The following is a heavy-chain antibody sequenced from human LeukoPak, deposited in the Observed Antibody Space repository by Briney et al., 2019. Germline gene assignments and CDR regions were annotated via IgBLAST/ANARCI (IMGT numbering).Heavy chain of an antibody. J-gene: IGHJ4*02. CDR2: ISSSSSMI. CDR1: GFTFSSYS. D-gene: IGHD4-17*01. V-gene: IGHV3-48*02. CDR3: ARYYGDLPARVPHFDY. Sequence: PGGSLRLSCAASGFTFSSYSMNWVRQAPGKGLEWVSYISSSSSMIYYADSVKGRFTISRDNAKNSLYLQMKSLRDEDTAIYYSARYYGDLPARVPHFDYWGQGALVTVSS.